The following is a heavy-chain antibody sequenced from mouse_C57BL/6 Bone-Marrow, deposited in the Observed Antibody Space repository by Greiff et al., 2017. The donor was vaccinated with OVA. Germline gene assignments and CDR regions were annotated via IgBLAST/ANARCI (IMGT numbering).Heavy chain of an antibody. V-gene: IGHV5-12*01. D-gene: IGHD4-1*01. CDR1: GFTFSDYY. J-gene: IGHJ3*01. CDR3: ARHGLGRGFAY. CDR2: ISNGGGST. Sequence: DVQLVESGGGLVQPGGSLKLSCAASGFTFSDYYMYWVRQTPEKRLEWVAYISNGGGSTYYPDTVKGRFTISRDNAKNTLYLQMSRLKSEDTAMYYYARHGLGRGFAYWGQGTLVTVSA.